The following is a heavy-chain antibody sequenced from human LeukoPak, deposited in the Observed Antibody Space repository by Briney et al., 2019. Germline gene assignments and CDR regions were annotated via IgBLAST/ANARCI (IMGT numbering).Heavy chain of an antibody. Sequence: GGSLRLSCAASGFTFSSYGMHWVRQAPGKGLEWVAVIWYDGSNKYYADSVKGRFTISRDNSKNTLYLQMNSLRAEDTAVYYCAKDSRSGVLRFLEWLLHFDYWGQGTLVTVSS. CDR1: GFTFSSYG. CDR3: AKDSRSGVLRFLEWLLHFDY. J-gene: IGHJ4*02. D-gene: IGHD3-3*01. CDR2: IWYDGSNK. V-gene: IGHV3-33*06.